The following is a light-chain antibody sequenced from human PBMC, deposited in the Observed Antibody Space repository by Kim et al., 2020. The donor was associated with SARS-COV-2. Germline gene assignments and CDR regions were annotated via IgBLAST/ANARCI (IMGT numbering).Light chain of an antibody. CDR3: QHYGSSSYT. V-gene: IGKV3-20*01. CDR1: QSVSSGY. CDR2: GVS. J-gene: IGKJ2*01. Sequence: EIVLTQSPDTLSLSPGETTTLSCRASQSVSSGYLAWYQQKPGQAPRLLIYGVSNRATAIPDRFSGGGSGTDFTLTISRLEPEDFAVYYCQHYGSSSYTFGQGTKLEI.